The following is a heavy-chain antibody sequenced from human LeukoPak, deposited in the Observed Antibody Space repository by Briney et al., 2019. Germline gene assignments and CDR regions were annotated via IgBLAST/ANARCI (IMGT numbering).Heavy chain of an antibody. V-gene: IGHV3-73*01. CDR1: GFTFSGSA. CDR2: IRSKANSYAT. CDR3: TSLTASDYYYYYGMDV. J-gene: IGHJ6*02. Sequence: GGSLKLSCAASGFTFSGSAMHWVRQASGKGREWVGRIRSKANSYATAYAASVKGSFTISRDDSKNTAYLQMNSLKTEDTAVYYCTSLTASDYYYYYGMDVWGQGTTVTVSS.